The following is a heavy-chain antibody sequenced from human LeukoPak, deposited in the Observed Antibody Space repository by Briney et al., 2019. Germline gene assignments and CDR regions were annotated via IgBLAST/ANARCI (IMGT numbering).Heavy chain of an antibody. D-gene: IGHD3-22*01. Sequence: ASVKVSCKASGYTFTSYDINWVRQATGQGLEWMGWINPNSGNTGYAQKFQGRVTMTRNTSISTAYMELSSLRSEDTAVYYCATDSSGYDAFDIWGQGTMVTVSS. CDR1: GYTFTSYD. J-gene: IGHJ3*02. CDR2: INPNSGNT. V-gene: IGHV1-8*01. CDR3: ATDSSGYDAFDI.